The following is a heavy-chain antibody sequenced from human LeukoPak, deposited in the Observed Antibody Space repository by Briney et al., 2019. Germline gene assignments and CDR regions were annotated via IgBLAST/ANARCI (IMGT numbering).Heavy chain of an antibody. J-gene: IGHJ6*03. CDR1: GGSFSGYY. CDR2: INHSGST. CDR3: ARGREIQLWFSYYYYMDV. Sequence: SETLSLTCAVYGGSFSGYYWSWIRQPPGKGLEWIGEINHSGSTNYNPSLKSRVTISVDTSKNQFSLKLSSVTAADTAVYYCARGREIQLWFSYYYYMDVWGKGTTVTVSS. D-gene: IGHD5-18*01. V-gene: IGHV4-34*01.